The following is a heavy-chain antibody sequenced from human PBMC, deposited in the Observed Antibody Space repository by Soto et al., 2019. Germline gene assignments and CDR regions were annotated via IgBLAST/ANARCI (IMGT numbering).Heavy chain of an antibody. CDR1: GFTFTSYA. J-gene: IGHJ4*02. D-gene: IGHD2-15*01. Sequence: GSLRLSCAASGFTFTSYAMSWVRQTPGKGLEWVSAISGSGGSTYYADSVKGRFTISRDNSKNTLYLQMNSLRAEDTAVYYCANGCSRLLTRRRDYWGQGTLVTVSS. V-gene: IGHV3-23*01. CDR3: ANGCSRLLTRRRDY. CDR2: ISGSGGST.